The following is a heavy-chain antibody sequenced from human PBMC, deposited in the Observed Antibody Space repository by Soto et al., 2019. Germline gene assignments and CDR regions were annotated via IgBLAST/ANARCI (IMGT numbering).Heavy chain of an antibody. J-gene: IGHJ4*02. CDR3: VREFYGSGSYDIDSFDY. V-gene: IGHV1-46*03. Sequence: GASVKVSCKASGYTFTSYYMHWVRQAPGQGLEWMGIINPSGGSTSYAQKFQGRVTMTRDTSTSTVYMELSSLRSEDTAVYYCVREFYGSGSYDIDSFDYWGQGTLVTVSS. CDR2: INPSGGST. CDR1: GYTFTSYY. D-gene: IGHD3-10*01.